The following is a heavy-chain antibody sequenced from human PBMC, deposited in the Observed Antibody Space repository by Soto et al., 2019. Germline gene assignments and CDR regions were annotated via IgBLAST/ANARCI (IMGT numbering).Heavy chain of an antibody. CDR3: ARXLTYYDILTGPPRGFDP. V-gene: IGHV1-8*01. D-gene: IGHD3-9*01. CDR1: GYTFTSYD. J-gene: IGHJ5*02. Sequence: GASVKVSCKASGYTFTSYDINWVRQATGQGLEWMGWMNPNSGNTGCAQKFQGRVTMTRNTSISTAYMELSSLRSEDTAVYYCARXLTYYDILTGPPRGFDPWGQGTLVTVSS. CDR2: MNPNSGNT.